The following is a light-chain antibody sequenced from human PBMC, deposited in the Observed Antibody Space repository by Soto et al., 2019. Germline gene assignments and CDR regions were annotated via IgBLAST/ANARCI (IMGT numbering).Light chain of an antibody. J-gene: IGKJ5*01. CDR3: QQDSSSPRT. V-gene: IGKV3-20*01. CDR2: DAS. Sequence: EIVLTQSPGILYLSPGDRATLSCRSSQTISSGFLAWYQQKVGQAPRLLIYDASNRATGVPDRFSGSGSGTDFSLTISRLEPEDFAVYHCQQDSSSPRTFGQGTRLEIK. CDR1: QTISSGF.